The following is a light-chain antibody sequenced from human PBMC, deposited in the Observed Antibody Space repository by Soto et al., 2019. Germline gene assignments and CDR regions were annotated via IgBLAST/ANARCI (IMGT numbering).Light chain of an antibody. CDR2: AAS. J-gene: IGKJ1*01. CDR1: QGIGSY. Sequence: DIQMTQSPSSLSASVGDRITITCRASQGIGSYLNWYQQKPGKAPKLLIYAASSLQSGVPSRFSGSGSGTDFTLTISSLQPEDFVTYYCQQSYSTLPWTFGQGTKVEIK. CDR3: QQSYSTLPWT. V-gene: IGKV1-39*01.